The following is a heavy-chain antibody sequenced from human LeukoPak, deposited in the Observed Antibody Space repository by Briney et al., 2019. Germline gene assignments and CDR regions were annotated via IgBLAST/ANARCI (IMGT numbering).Heavy chain of an antibody. D-gene: IGHD6-6*01. CDR2: IYTSGST. V-gene: IGHV4-4*07. J-gene: IGHJ4*02. CDR1: GGSISSYY. CDR3: ARESIAARGSSY. Sequence: SETLSLTCTVSGGSISSYYWSWIRQPAGKGLEWIGRIYTSGSTNYNPSLKSRVTISVDKSKNQFSLKLSSVTAADTAVYYCARESIAARGSSYWGQGTLVTVSS.